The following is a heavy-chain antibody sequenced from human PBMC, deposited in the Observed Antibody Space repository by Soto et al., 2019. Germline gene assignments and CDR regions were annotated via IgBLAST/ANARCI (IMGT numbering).Heavy chain of an antibody. D-gene: IGHD3-3*01. V-gene: IGHV4-61*01. Sequence: SETLSLTCTVSGGPVSSGTYYWSWIRQPPGKGLEWVGFVYYTGRTNYNPSLKSRVTISVDTSRNQFSLMMTSVTAADTAVYYCARDFDYFDSWGHGSLVTVSS. J-gene: IGHJ4*01. CDR3: ARDFDYFDS. CDR1: GGPVSSGTYY. CDR2: VYYTGRT.